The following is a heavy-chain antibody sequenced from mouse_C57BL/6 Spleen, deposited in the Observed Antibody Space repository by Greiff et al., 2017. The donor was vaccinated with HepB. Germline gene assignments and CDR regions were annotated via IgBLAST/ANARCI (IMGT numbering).Heavy chain of an antibody. CDR1: GFTFSSYA. J-gene: IGHJ2*01. Sequence: EVKLVESGGGLVKRGGSLKLSCAASGFTFSSYAMSWVRQTPEKRLEWVATISDGGSYTYYPDNVKGRFTISRDNAKNNLYLQMSHLKSEDTAMYYCARADLSYSNPYYLDYWGQGTTLTVSS. V-gene: IGHV5-4*03. CDR2: ISDGGSYT. CDR3: ARADLSYSNPYYLDY. D-gene: IGHD2-5*01.